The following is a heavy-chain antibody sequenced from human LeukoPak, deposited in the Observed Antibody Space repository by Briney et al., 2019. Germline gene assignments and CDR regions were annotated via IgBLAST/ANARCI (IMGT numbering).Heavy chain of an antibody. D-gene: IGHD6-19*01. CDR2: IIPILGIA. CDR3: ARLIAVAFDP. J-gene: IGHJ5*02. V-gene: IGHV1-69*04. Sequence: SATVSCKASGGTFSSYAISWVRQAPGQGLEWMGRIIPILGIANYAQKFQGRVTITADKSTSTAYMELSSLRSEDTAVYYCARLIAVAFDPWGQGTLVTVSS. CDR1: GGTFSSYA.